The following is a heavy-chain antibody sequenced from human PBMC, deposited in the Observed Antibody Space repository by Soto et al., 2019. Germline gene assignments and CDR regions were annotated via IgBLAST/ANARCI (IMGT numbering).Heavy chain of an antibody. D-gene: IGHD6-6*01. V-gene: IGHV4-59*01. J-gene: IGHJ5*02. CDR1: GGSISSYY. CDR3: AGGAEDSSSSGCCWFDP. Sequence: LSLTCTVSGGSISSYYWNWIRQPPGKGLEWVGYIFYSGSTNYNPSLKSRVTMSVDTSMKQFSLKLSSVTAADTAVYYCAGGAEDSSSSGCCWFDPWGQGTLVTVSS. CDR2: IFYSGST.